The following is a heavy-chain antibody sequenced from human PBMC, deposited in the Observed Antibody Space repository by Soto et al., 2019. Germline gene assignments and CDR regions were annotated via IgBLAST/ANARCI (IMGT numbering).Heavy chain of an antibody. CDR1: GFTFDDYT. J-gene: IGHJ4*02. Sequence: PGGSLRLSCAASGFTFDDYTMHWVRQAPGKGLEWVSLISWDGGSTYYADSVKGRFTISRDNRNNSLYLQMNSLRTEDTALYYCAKAVFSYDSSGYLDYWGQGTLVTVSS. V-gene: IGHV3-43*01. CDR2: ISWDGGST. CDR3: AKAVFSYDSSGYLDY. D-gene: IGHD3-22*01.